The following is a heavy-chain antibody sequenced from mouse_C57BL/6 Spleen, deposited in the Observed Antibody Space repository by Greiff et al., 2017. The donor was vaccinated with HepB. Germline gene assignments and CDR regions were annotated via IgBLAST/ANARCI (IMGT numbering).Heavy chain of an antibody. CDR1: GFNIKDDY. J-gene: IGHJ4*01. D-gene: IGHD1-1*01. CDR2: IDPENGDT. CDR3: TGNYGGAMDY. Sequence: EVQLQQSGAELVRPGASVKLSCTASGFNIKDDYMHWVKQRPEQGLEWIGWIDPENGDTEYASKFQGKATITADTSSNTAYPQLSSLTSEDTAVYYCTGNYGGAMDYWGQGTSVTVSS. V-gene: IGHV14-4*01.